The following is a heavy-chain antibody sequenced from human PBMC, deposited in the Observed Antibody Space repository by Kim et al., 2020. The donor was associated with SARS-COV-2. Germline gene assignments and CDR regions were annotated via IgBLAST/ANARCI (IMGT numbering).Heavy chain of an antibody. D-gene: IGHD3-3*01. Sequence: GGSLRLSCAASGFTFSSYAMSWVRQAPGKGLEWVSAISGSSAATYYADSVKGRFTISRDNSKNTLYLQMNSLRADDTAVYYCAKAPSVYDFWSGFPFDYWGQGTLVTVSS. J-gene: IGHJ4*02. V-gene: IGHV3-23*01. CDR3: AKAPSVYDFWSGFPFDY. CDR2: ISGSSAAT. CDR1: GFTFSSYA.